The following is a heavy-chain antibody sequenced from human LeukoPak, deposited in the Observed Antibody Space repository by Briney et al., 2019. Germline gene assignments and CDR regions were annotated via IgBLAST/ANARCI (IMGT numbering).Heavy chain of an antibody. J-gene: IGHJ4*02. Sequence: GASVKVSCKASGYTFTGYYIHWVRQAPGQGLEWMGWINPNSGGTNYAQKFQGRVTMTRDTSISTAYMDLSRLRSDDTAVYSCARESEMATIAYWGQGTLVTVPS. V-gene: IGHV1-2*02. CDR3: ARESEMATIAY. D-gene: IGHD5-24*01. CDR2: INPNSGGT. CDR1: GYTFTGYY.